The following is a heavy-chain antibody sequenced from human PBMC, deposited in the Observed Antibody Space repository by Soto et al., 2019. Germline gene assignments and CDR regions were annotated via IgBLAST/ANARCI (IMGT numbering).Heavy chain of an antibody. D-gene: IGHD3-3*01. CDR2: IYYSGST. Sequence: SETLSLTCTVSGGSISSSSYYWGWIRQPPGKGLEWIGSIYYSGSTYYNPSLKSRVTISVDTSKNQFSLKLSSVTAADTAVYYCARLYWRRGYFDYWGQGTLVTVSS. CDR1: GGSISSSSYY. V-gene: IGHV4-39*01. J-gene: IGHJ4*02. CDR3: ARLYWRRGYFDY.